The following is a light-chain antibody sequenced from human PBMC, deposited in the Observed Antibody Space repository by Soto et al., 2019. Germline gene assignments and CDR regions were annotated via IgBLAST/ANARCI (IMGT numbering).Light chain of an antibody. CDR3: QQYGSSPQT. V-gene: IGKV1-9*01. CDR1: QGIDSY. CDR2: ETS. Sequence: IQLTQSPSSLSASVGDRVSSTCRASQGIDSYLAWYQQRPGKVPQLLIYETSILQSGVSSRFSGSGSGTDFTLTISRLEPEDFAVYYCQQYGSSPQTFGQGTKVDI. J-gene: IGKJ1*01.